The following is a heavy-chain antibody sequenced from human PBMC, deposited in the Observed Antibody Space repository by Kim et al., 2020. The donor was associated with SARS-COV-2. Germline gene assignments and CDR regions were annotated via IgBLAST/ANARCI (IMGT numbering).Heavy chain of an antibody. CDR1: GFTFSSYA. CDR2: ISYDGSNK. V-gene: IGHV3-30-3*01. J-gene: IGHJ6*02. D-gene: IGHD6-19*01. CDR3: ARVWSDGSGWYDIGYYYYYGMDV. Sequence: GGSLRLSCAASGFTFSSYAMHWVRQAPGKGLEWVAVISYDGSNKYYADSVKGRFTISRDNSKNTLYLQMNSLRAEDTAVYYCARVWSDGSGWYDIGYYYYYGMDVWGQGTTVTVSS.